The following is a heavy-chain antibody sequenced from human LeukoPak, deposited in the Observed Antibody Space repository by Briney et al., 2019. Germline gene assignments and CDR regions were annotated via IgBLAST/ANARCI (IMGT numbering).Heavy chain of an antibody. CDR3: AIKLSSGGF. V-gene: IGHV1-69*04. Sequence: SVKVSCKASGGTFSSYAISWVRQAPGQGLEWMGRIIPILGIANYAQKVQGRLTLTTDRSTNTAYMELRSLRSDDTAVYYCAIKLSSGGFWGQGTLVTVSS. D-gene: IGHD1-26*01. J-gene: IGHJ4*02. CDR2: IIPILGIA. CDR1: GGTFSSYA.